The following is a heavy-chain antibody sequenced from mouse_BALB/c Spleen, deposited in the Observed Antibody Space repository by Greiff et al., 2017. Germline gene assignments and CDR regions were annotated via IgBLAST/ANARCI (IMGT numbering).Heavy chain of an antibody. CDR3: ARGGVTTVVGPYYYAMDY. D-gene: IGHD1-1*01. V-gene: IGHV1-18*01. CDR1: GYTFTDYN. Sequence: EVQLQQSGPELVKPGASVKIPCKASGYTFTDYNMDWVKQSHGKSLEWIGDITPNNGGTIYNQKFKGKATFTVDKSSSTAYMELRSLTSEDTAVYYCARGGVTTVVGPYYYAMDYWGQGTSVTVSS. J-gene: IGHJ4*01. CDR2: ITPNNGGT.